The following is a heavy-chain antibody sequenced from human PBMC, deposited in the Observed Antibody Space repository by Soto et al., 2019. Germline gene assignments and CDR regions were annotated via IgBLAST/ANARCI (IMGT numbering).Heavy chain of an antibody. V-gene: IGHV3-13*01. Sequence: HPGGSLRLSCAASGFTFSSYDMHWVRQATGKGLEWVSAIGTAGDTYYPGSVKGRFTISRENAKNSLYLQMNSLRAGDTAVYYCARGISSIAARDDAFDIWGQGTMVTVSS. J-gene: IGHJ3*02. D-gene: IGHD6-6*01. CDR1: GFTFSSYD. CDR2: IGTAGDT. CDR3: ARGISSIAARDDAFDI.